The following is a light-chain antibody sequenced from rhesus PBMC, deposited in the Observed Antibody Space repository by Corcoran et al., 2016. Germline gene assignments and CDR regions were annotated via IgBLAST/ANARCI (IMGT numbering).Light chain of an antibody. CDR1: QSLLDSETGYPS. CDR2: EVS. CDR3: MQALEFPLT. V-gene: IGKV2-104*01. Sequence: DIVMTQTPLSLPVTLGEPASISCRSSQSLLDSETGYPSLECYLQKPGQSPQLLFYEVSNPASGVPERCSVSGAETDFKLKSSRVEAEDVGVYDCMQALEFPLTFGGGTKVELK. J-gene: IGKJ4*01.